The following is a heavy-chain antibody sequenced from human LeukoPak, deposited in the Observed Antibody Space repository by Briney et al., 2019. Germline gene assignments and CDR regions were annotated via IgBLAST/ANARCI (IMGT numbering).Heavy chain of an antibody. V-gene: IGHV3-43*01. D-gene: IGHD1-26*01. CDR3: AKDTGSGTYSYYSDY. J-gene: IGHJ4*02. CDR1: GFTFVDYS. Sequence: PGGSLRLSCAASGFTFVDYSMHWVRQAPGKGLEWVSLISWDGGSTYYADSVKGRFTISRDNSKNSLYLHMNSLRTEDTALYYCAKDTGSGTYSYYSDYWGQGTLVTVSS. CDR2: ISWDGGST.